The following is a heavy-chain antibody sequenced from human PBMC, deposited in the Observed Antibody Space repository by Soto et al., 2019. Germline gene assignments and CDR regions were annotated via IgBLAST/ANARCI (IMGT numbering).Heavy chain of an antibody. CDR3: AKVPYCGGDCHDY. V-gene: IGHV3-23*01. CDR2: ISGGDGST. D-gene: IGHD2-21*02. J-gene: IGHJ4*02. CDR1: GFTFSSYA. Sequence: EVQLLESGGGLVQPGGSLRLSCAASGFTFSSYAMSWVRQAPGKGLEWVPAISGGDGSTYYADSVKGRFTISRDNSKNTLYLQMNSLRAEDTAVYYCAKVPYCGGDCHDYWGQGTLVTVSP.